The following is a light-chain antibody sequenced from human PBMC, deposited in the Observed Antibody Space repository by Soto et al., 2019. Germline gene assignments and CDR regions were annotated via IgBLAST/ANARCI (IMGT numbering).Light chain of an antibody. CDR2: EVT. Sequence: QSALTQPPSASGSPGQSVTISCTGTSSDIGAYDYVSWYQQHPGKVPKLMIYEVTNRPSGVSDRFSGSKSGNTASLTISGLQAEDEADYYCNSYTNSSAVVFGGGTKLTVL. CDR3: NSYTNSSAVV. V-gene: IGLV2-14*01. CDR1: SSDIGAYDY. J-gene: IGLJ2*01.